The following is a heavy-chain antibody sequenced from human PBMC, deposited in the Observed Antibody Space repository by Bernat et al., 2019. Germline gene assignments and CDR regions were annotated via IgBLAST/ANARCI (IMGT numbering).Heavy chain of an antibody. Sequence: EVQLVESGGGLVQPGGSLRLSCAVSGFTFSSYEMNWVRQAPGKGLEWVSYISSSGSTIYYADSVKGRFTISRDNAKNSLYLQMNSLRAEDTAVYYCARVKVRFLEWLPLDYWGQGTLVTVSS. J-gene: IGHJ4*02. CDR1: GFTFSSYE. CDR3: ARVKVRFLEWLPLDY. V-gene: IGHV3-48*03. D-gene: IGHD3-3*01. CDR2: ISSSGSTI.